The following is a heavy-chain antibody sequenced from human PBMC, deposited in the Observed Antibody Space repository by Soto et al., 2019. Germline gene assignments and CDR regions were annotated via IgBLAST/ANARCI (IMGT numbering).Heavy chain of an antibody. V-gene: IGHV6-1*01. J-gene: IGHJ6*03. D-gene: IGHD1-7*01. Sequence: SQTLSLTCVISGDSVSSNSAAWNWIRQSPSRGLEWLGRTYYRTRWYYDYAVSVRSRITVNPDTSKNQFSLQLTSVTPEDTAVNYCAGTTSNYWYYLDVWGKGTTVTVSS. CDR3: AGTTSNYWYYLDV. CDR1: GDSVSSNSAA. CDR2: TYYRTRWYY.